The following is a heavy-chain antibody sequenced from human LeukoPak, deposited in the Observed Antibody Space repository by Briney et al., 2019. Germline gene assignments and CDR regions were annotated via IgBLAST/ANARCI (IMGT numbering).Heavy chain of an antibody. CDR2: ISGSGGST. CDR1: GFTFSSYG. D-gene: IGHD2-21*02. J-gene: IGHJ4*02. CDR3: AKALRLVTAKNYFGY. Sequence: PGGSLRLSCAASGFTFSSYGMSWVRQAPGKGLEWVSAISGSGGSTYYADSVKGRFTISRDNSKNTLYLQMNSLRAEDTAVYYCAKALRLVTAKNYFGYWGQGTLVTVSS. V-gene: IGHV3-23*01.